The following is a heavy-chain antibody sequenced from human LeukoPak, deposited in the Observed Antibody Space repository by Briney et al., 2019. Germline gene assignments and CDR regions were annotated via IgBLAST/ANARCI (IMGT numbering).Heavy chain of an antibody. CDR2: IYSGGST. CDR1: GFTVTNDY. CDR3: ATDVRSSPLGF. D-gene: IGHD6-19*01. Sequence: QPGGSLRLSCAVSGFTVTNDYMNWVRQAPGKGLEWVSIIYSGGSTYYADSVKGRFTISRDSSNNTLFLQMTNLRAEDSGLYYCATDVRSSPLGFWGHGTLVTVSS. J-gene: IGHJ4*01. V-gene: IGHV3-66*01.